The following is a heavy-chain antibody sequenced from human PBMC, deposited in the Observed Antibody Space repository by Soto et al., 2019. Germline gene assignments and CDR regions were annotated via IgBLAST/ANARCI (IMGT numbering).Heavy chain of an antibody. Sequence: PGGSLRLSCAASGFTFSTYSMNWVRQAPGKGLEWVSSISSSSTIYYADSVKGRSTISRDNVQNSLYLQMHSLRAEDTAVYYCARERGSGWTFDYWGQGTLVTVSS. CDR2: ISSSSTI. V-gene: IGHV3-48*01. CDR3: ARERGSGWTFDY. CDR1: GFTFSTYS. D-gene: IGHD6-19*01. J-gene: IGHJ4*02.